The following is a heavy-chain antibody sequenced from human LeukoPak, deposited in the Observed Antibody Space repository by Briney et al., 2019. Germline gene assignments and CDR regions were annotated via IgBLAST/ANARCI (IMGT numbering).Heavy chain of an antibody. V-gene: IGHV1-46*01. CDR2: INPSGSST. D-gene: IGHD2-2*01. CDR1: GYTFTSCY. J-gene: IGHJ4*02. Sequence: GASVKVSCNAAGYTFTSCYMHWVRQPPGQGLEWMGIINPSGSSTNYAQKSQGRFTMPRDTSTSTVYMEPSSLRSEDTAVYYCARGWYYAPGYWGQGTLVTVSS. CDR3: ARGWYYAPGY.